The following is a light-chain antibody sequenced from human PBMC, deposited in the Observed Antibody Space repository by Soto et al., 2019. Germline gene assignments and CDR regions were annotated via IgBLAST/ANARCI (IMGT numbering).Light chain of an antibody. J-gene: IGKJ4*01. V-gene: IGKV1-39*01. CDR1: QSINNY. CDR3: LQSYRPPLS. CDR2: GAS. Sequence: DIQITQTPSSLSASVGDRVTITCRASQSINNYLSWYQQKPGKAPNLLIFGASTLQSGAPSRFSGSGSGTDFTLTISSLQPEDFATDYCLQSYRPPLSFGGGTKVDI.